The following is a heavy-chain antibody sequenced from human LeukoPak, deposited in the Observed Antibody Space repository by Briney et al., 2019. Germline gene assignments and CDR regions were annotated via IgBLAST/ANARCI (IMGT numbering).Heavy chain of an antibody. V-gene: IGHV4-59*01. CDR3: ARAQPDTYDTFDI. Sequence: PSETLSLTCTVSGGSISSYYWSWIRQPPGKGLEWIGSVFHTGSTYYNPSLKSRVTISMDTSKNQFSLRLSSVTAADTAVYYCARAQPDTYDTFDIWGQGTMVTVSS. J-gene: IGHJ3*02. D-gene: IGHD1-14*01. CDR1: GGSISSYY. CDR2: VFHTGST.